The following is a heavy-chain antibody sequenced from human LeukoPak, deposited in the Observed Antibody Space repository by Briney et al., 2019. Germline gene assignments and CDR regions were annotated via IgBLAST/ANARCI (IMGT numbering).Heavy chain of an antibody. CDR3: ARSSSYTRRIVVVPAAMGATWFDP. D-gene: IGHD2-2*01. J-gene: IGHJ5*02. Sequence: PSETLSLTCAVYGGSFSGYYWSWIRQPPGKGLEWIGEINHSGSTNYNPSLKSRVTISVDTSKNQFSLKLSSVTAADTAVYYCARSSSYTRRIVVVPAAMGATWFDPWGQGTLVTVSS. CDR2: INHSGST. CDR1: GGSFSGYY. V-gene: IGHV4-34*01.